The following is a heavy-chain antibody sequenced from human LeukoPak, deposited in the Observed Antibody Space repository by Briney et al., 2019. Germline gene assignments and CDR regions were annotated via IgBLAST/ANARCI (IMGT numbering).Heavy chain of an antibody. CDR1: GFPFSDYI. D-gene: IGHD3-16*01. Sequence: PGGSLRLSCAASGFPFSDYILDWVRQAPGKGLEWVGRIRRRSNTYTTEYAASVKGRFIISRDDSKNSLYLQMNSLKTEDTAVYHCTRDGGEGGNSAFDIWGRGTTVTVSS. CDR2: IRRRSNTYTT. CDR3: TRDGGEGGNSAFDI. V-gene: IGHV3-72*01. J-gene: IGHJ3*02.